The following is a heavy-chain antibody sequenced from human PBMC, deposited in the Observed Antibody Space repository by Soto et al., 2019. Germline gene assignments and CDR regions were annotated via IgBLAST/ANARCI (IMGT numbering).Heavy chain of an antibody. CDR1: GYTFTSYD. CDR3: ARERVGWFDP. V-gene: IGHV1-8*01. CDR2: MNPNSGNT. Sequence: QVQLVQSGAEVKKPGASVKVSCKASGYTFTSYDINWVRQATGQGLEWMGWMNPNSGNTGYAQKFQGRVTMTRNTATSTAYVELSTPGSEHTAVYYCARERVGWFDPWGQGTLVTVSS. D-gene: IGHD1-26*01. J-gene: IGHJ5*02.